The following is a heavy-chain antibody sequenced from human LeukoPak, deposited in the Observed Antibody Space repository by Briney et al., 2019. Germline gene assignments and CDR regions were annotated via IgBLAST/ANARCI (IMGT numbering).Heavy chain of an antibody. Sequence: SETLSLTCAVYGGSFSGYYWSWIRHPPGKGLEWIGEINHSGSTNYNPSLKSRVTISVDTSKNQFSLKLSSVTAADTAVYYCARDLRIAALNYYYGMDVWGQGTTVTVSS. CDR1: GGSFSGYY. CDR2: INHSGST. CDR3: ARDLRIAALNYYYGMDV. D-gene: IGHD6-6*01. J-gene: IGHJ6*02. V-gene: IGHV4-34*01.